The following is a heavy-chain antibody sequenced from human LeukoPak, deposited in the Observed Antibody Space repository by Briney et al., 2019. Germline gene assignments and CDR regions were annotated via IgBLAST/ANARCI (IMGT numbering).Heavy chain of an antibody. V-gene: IGHV3-23*01. CDR2: ISGSGGST. J-gene: IGHJ5*02. D-gene: IGHD6-19*01. Sequence: GESPRISCAASGFTFSNYAMTWVRQAPGKGLEWVSAISGSGGSTYYADFVKGRFIISRDNSKNTLYLQMNSLRVEETAVYYCAKDLYNNGWYNYFDPWGQGTLVTVSS. CDR1: GFTFSNYA. CDR3: AKDLYNNGWYNYFDP.